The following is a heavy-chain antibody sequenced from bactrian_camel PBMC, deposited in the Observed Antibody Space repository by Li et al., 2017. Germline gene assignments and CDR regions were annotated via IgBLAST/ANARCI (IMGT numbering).Heavy chain of an antibody. V-gene: IGHV3S26*01. CDR3: AVDLRNWGGDYCPALAESEYLS. D-gene: IGHD5*01. CDR1: DWPYASAC. Sequence: QLVESGGGTVNIGGSLNLSCIISDWPYASACMGWFRQYPGQGRKKIASIDSDGGTSYDQSVKGRFAISRDNAKNTLYLQMSDLKPEDTGSYYCAVDLRNWGGDYCPALAESEYLSWGQRTQVTVS. J-gene: IGHJ4*01. CDR2: IDSDGGT.